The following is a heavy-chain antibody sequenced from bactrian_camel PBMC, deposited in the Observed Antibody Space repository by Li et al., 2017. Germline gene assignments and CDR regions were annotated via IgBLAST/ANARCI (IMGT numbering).Heavy chain of an antibody. CDR1: RTTSTTYC. D-gene: IGHD1*01. J-gene: IGHJ4*01. CDR2: MYTGGGSA. CDR3: AADRITEGIIGALRCLASTTGGKTAVFDY. Sequence: HVQLVESGGGQVEAGRSLRLSCAISRTTSTTYCAGWFRQAPGKEREGVAAMYTGGGSAYYADSVRGRFTISQDNAKDTLYLQMNSLKPEDTAKYYCAADRITEGIIGALRCLASTTGGKTAVFDYWGLGTQVTVS. V-gene: IGHV3S1*01.